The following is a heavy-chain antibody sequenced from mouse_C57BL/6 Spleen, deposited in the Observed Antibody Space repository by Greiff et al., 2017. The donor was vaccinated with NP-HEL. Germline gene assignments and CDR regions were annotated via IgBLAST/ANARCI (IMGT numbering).Heavy chain of an antibody. CDR1: GYTFTDYE. J-gene: IGHJ3*01. V-gene: IGHV1-15*01. D-gene: IGHD3-2*02. CDR3: TRGEAGTQAFAY. CDR2: IDPETGGT. Sequence: QVQLKHSGAELVRPGASVTLSCKASGYTFTDYEMHWVKQTPVHGLEWIGAIDPETGGTAYNQKFKGKAILTADKSSSTAYMELRSLTSEDSAVYYCTRGEAGTQAFAYWGQGTLVTVSA.